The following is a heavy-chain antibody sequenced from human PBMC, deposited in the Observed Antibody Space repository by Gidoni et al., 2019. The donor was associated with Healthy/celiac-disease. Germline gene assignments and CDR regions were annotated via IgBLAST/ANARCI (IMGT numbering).Heavy chain of an antibody. CDR3: AKGDSYHFDY. CDR1: GCTFDDYA. V-gene: IGHV3-43D*03. CDR2: ISWDGGST. D-gene: IGHD5-18*01. Sequence: EVQLVESGGVVVQPGGSLRLSCAASGCTFDDYAMHWVRQAPGKGLEWVSLISWDGGSTYYADSVKGRFTISRDNSKNSLYLQMNSLRAEDTALYYCAKGDSYHFDYWGQGTLVTVSS. J-gene: IGHJ4*02.